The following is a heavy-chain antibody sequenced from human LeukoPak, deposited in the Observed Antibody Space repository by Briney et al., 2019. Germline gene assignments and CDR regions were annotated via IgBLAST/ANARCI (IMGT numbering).Heavy chain of an antibody. V-gene: IGHV3-48*04. J-gene: IGHJ4*02. Sequence: GGSLRLSCVASGFTFSSYSMNWVRQAPGKGLEWVSFVSSGSGTIDYADSVKGRFTISRDNAKNSLYLQMNSLRAEDTAVYYCARGGSYFDYWGQGTLVTVSS. CDR1: GFTFSSYS. CDR3: ARGGSYFDY. CDR2: VSSGSGTI.